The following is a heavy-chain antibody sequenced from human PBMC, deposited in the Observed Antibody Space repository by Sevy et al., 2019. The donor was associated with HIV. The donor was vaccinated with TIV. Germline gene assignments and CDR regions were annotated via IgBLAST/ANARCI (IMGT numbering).Heavy chain of an antibody. CDR1: GFTFSSYA. Sequence: GGSLRLSCAASGFTFSSYAMFWVRQAPGKGLEWVSSISDTGIGTYYADSVKGRFTISRDNSKNTLYLQMSSLRAEDMAVYYCARTGRSCSETTCPIDYWGQGALVTVSS. CDR2: ISDTGIGT. CDR3: ARTGRSCSETTCPIDY. J-gene: IGHJ4*02. V-gene: IGHV3-23*01. D-gene: IGHD6-19*01.